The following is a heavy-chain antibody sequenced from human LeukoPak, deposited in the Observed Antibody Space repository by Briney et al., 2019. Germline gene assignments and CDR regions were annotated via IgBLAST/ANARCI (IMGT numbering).Heavy chain of an antibody. J-gene: IGHJ4*02. Sequence: LGASVKVSCKASGYTFTGYYMHWVRQAPGQGLERMGWINPNSGGTNYAQKFQGRVTMTRDTSISTAYMELSRLRSDDTAVYYCARGLFSMVRGVFITPLGYWGQGTLVTVSS. CDR2: INPNSGGT. CDR1: GYTFTGYY. D-gene: IGHD3-10*01. CDR3: ARGLFSMVRGVFITPLGY. V-gene: IGHV1-2*03.